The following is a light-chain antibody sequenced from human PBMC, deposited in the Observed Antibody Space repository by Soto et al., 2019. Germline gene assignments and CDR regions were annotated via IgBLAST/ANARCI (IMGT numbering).Light chain of an antibody. CDR1: QSFSHG. V-gene: IGKV1-5*03. CDR3: QQYNSYPLP. J-gene: IGKJ3*01. Sequence: DIQMTQSPSTLSASVGDRVTITCRASQSFSHGLAWYQQKPGKAPKLLSYLASTLVFGVPSRFSGSGSGTEFTLTLSGLQPDDFATYYCQQYNSYPLPFGPGTKVDIK. CDR2: LAS.